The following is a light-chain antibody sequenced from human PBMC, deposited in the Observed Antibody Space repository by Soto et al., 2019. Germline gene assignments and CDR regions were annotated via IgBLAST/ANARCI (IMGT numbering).Light chain of an antibody. J-gene: IGLJ7*01. CDR2: RNN. CDR1: SSNIGSNY. V-gene: IGLV1-47*01. Sequence: QSVLTQPPSASGTPGQRVTISCSGSSSNIGSNYVYWYQQLPGTAPKLLIYRNNQRPSEVPDRFSGSKSGTSASLAISGLRSEDEADYYCAAWDDSLSGPVFGGGTQLTVL. CDR3: AAWDDSLSGPV.